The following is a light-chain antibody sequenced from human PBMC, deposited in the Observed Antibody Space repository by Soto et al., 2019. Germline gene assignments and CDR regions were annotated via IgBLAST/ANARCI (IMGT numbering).Light chain of an antibody. CDR3: QQYHKWPPYT. CDR1: QSVSTN. V-gene: IGKV3-15*01. J-gene: IGKJ2*01. Sequence: MTHSASVLSVTPGERATLSCRASQSVSTNLACYQQIPGQTPRLLIYGASTRATGIPVRFSGSGSGTEFTLTISSLQSEDFAVYYCQQYHKWPPYTLGQGTKVDIK. CDR2: GAS.